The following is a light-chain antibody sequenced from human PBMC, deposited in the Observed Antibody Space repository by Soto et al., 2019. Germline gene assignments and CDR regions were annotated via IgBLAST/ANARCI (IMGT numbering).Light chain of an antibody. CDR2: EVS. J-gene: IGLJ1*01. CDR3: SSYAGSNTDYV. Sequence: QSVLTQPPSASGSPGQSVTISCTGTSSDVGGYKYVSWYQQHPGKAPKLMIYEVSKRPSGVPDRFSGSKSGNTASLTVSGLQAEDEADYYCSSYAGSNTDYVFGTGTKGTVL. V-gene: IGLV2-8*01. CDR1: SSDVGGYKY.